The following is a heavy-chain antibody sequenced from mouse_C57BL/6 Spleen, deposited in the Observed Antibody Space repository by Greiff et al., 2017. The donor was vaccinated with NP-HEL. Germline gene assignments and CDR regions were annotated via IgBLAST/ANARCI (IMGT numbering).Heavy chain of an antibody. D-gene: IGHD1-1*01. CDR2: IDPSDSYT. Sequence: VQLQESGAELVKPGASVKLSCKASGYTFTSYWMQWVKQRPGQGLEWIGEIDPSDSYTNYNQKFKGKATLTVDTSSSTAYMQLSSLTSEVSAVYYGARACGSRPYYLDYWGQGTTLTVSS. CDR3: ARACGSRPYYLDY. J-gene: IGHJ2*01. V-gene: IGHV1-50*01. CDR1: GYTFTSYW.